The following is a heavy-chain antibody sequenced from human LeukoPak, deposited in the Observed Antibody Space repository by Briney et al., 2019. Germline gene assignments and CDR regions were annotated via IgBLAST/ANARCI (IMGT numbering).Heavy chain of an antibody. CDR2: IIPLFGTA. Sequence: SVKVSCKASGGTFRSYAISWVRQAPGQGLEWMGGIIPLFGTANYAQKFQGRVTITADESTSTAYMELSSLRSEDTAVYYCARPTIFGVDKYSYYGMDVWGQGTTVTVSS. D-gene: IGHD3-3*01. J-gene: IGHJ6*02. CDR1: GGTFRSYA. V-gene: IGHV1-69*13. CDR3: ARPTIFGVDKYSYYGMDV.